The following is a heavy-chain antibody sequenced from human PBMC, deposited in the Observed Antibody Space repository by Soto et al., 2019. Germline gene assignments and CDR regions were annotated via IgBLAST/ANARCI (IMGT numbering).Heavy chain of an antibody. J-gene: IGHJ4*02. V-gene: IGHV3-30*19. CDR3: ARAWQRNYYFDY. D-gene: IGHD6-25*01. CDR2: ISYDGNNK. Sequence: GGSLRLSCAASGFTLSNYGMHWVRQAPGKGLEWVAVISYDGNNKYYTDSVKGRFTISRDYSRNTLSLQMNSLSLEDTAVYYCARAWQRNYYFDYWGQGTLVTVSS. CDR1: GFTLSNYG.